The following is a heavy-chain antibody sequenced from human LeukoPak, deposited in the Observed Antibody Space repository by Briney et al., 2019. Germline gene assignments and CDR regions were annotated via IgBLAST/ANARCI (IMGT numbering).Heavy chain of an antibody. D-gene: IGHD3-22*01. CDR2: ISGSGGST. J-gene: IGHJ4*02. Sequence: GGSLRLSCAASGFTFSSYIMNWVRQAPGKGLEWVSGISGSGGSTYYADSVKGRFTISRDNSRKTLYLQMSSLRAEDTAVYYCAKALNYYDSSGSYYGNDYWGQGTLVTVSS. CDR3: AKALNYYDSSGSYYGNDY. CDR1: GFTFSSYI. V-gene: IGHV3-23*01.